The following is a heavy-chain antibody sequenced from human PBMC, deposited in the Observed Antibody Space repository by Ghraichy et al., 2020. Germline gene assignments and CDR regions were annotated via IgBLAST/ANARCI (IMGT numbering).Heavy chain of an antibody. CDR2: INYSGST. V-gene: IGHV4-59*08. Sequence: SQTPSLTCTVSGGSISSYYWSWIRQPPGKGLEWIGYINYSGSTNYNPSLKSRVTISVDTSKNQFSLKLRSVTAADTAVYSCARHSAGSTAPLFDYWGQGTLVTVSS. CDR1: GGSISSYY. CDR3: ARHSAGSTAPLFDY. D-gene: IGHD1-14*01. J-gene: IGHJ4*02.